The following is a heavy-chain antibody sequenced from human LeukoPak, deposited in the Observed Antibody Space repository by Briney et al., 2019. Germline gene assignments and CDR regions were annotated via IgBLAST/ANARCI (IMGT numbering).Heavy chain of an antibody. J-gene: IGHJ3*02. CDR2: INHSGST. V-gene: IGHV4-34*01. Sequence: SETLSLTCTVSGVSMKSGGYYWSWIRQPPGKGLEWIGEINHSGSTNYNPSLKSRVTISVDTSKNQFSLKLSSVTAADTAVYYCAREGGIVVVPAAPNAFDIWGQGTMVTVSS. CDR1: GVSMKSGGYY. CDR3: AREGGIVVVPAAPNAFDI. D-gene: IGHD2-2*01.